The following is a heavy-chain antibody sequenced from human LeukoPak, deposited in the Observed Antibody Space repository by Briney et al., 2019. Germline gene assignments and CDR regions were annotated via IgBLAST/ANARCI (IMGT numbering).Heavy chain of an antibody. CDR1: GFTFSSYA. D-gene: IGHD6-6*01. CDR3: AKGWFASSYAFDY. J-gene: IGHJ4*02. Sequence: GGSLRLSCAASGFTFSSYAMSWVRQAPGKGLEWVSAISGSGVSTYYADSVKGRFTISRDNSKNTLYLQMNSLRAEDTAVYYCAKGWFASSYAFDYWGQGTLVTVSS. CDR2: ISGSGVST. V-gene: IGHV3-23*01.